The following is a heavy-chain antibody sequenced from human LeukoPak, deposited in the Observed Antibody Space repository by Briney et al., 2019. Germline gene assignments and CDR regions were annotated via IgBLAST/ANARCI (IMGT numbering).Heavy chain of an antibody. CDR2: IYYSGST. J-gene: IGHJ4*02. D-gene: IGHD3-10*01. CDR3: ARGYYYGSGSDY. CDR1: GGSISSYY. Sequence: PSETLSLTCTVSGGSISSYYWSWIRQPPGKGLEWIGYIYYSGSTNYNPSLKSRVTISVDTSKNQFSLKLSSVTAADTAVYYCARGYYYGSGSDYWGQGILVTVSS. V-gene: IGHV4-59*08.